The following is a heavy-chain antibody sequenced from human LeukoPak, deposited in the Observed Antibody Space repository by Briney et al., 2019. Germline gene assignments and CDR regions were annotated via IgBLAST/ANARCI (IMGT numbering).Heavy chain of an antibody. V-gene: IGHV3-20*04. CDR2: INWNGGST. D-gene: IGHD2-15*01. J-gene: IGHJ1*01. CDR3: VKDTSGASQYFQY. CDR1: GFTFDDYG. Sequence: GGSLRLSCAASGFTFDDYGMSWVRQAPGKGLEWVSGINWNGGSTGYADSVKGRFTISRDNAKNSLYLQMNSLRPEDMALYYCVKDTSGASQYFQYWGHGTVVTVSS.